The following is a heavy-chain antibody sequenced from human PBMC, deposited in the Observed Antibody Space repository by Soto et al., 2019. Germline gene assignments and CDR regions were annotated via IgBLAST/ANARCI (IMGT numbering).Heavy chain of an antibody. Sequence: LRLSCAASGFTFGSYWMSWVRQAPGKGLEWVANIKQDGSEKYYVDSVKGRFTISRDNAKNSLYLQMNSLRAEDTAVYYCARDASVWGSSDLDYWGQGALVTVSS. J-gene: IGHJ4*02. V-gene: IGHV3-7*01. D-gene: IGHD3-16*01. CDR2: IKQDGSEK. CDR1: GFTFGSYW. CDR3: ARDASVWGSSDLDY.